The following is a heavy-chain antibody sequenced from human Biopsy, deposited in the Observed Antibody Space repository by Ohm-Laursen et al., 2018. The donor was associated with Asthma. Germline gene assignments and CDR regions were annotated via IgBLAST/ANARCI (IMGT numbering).Heavy chain of an antibody. CDR1: GFTFGNFW. D-gene: IGHD3-22*01. J-gene: IGHJ4*02. CDR3: ARGDSSNWSHYYFDY. V-gene: IGHV3-53*01. CDR2: IYSGGTS. Sequence: SLRLSCAASGFTFGNFWMSWGRQAPGKGLEWVSVIYSGGTSHTADSVRGRFTISRDYSENTLYLQMHSLRAEDTAVYYCARGDSSNWSHYYFDYWGQGTLVTVSS.